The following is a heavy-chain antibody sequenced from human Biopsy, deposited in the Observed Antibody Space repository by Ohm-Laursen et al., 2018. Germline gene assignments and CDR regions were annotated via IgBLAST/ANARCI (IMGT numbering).Heavy chain of an antibody. CDR3: ARSGQWARYYFDY. D-gene: IGHD6-19*01. Sequence: PSETLSLTCAVSGGSISGYYWSWIRQPPGKGLEWIGGINPRGYTDYNASLKGRVSISVDTSKNQLSLNLTSVTAADTAVFYCARSGQWARYYFDYWGHGTLVTVSP. CDR1: GGSISGYY. CDR2: INPRGYT. J-gene: IGHJ4*01. V-gene: IGHV4-34*01.